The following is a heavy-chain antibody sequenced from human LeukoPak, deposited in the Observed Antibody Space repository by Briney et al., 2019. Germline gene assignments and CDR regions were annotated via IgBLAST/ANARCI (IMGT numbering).Heavy chain of an antibody. V-gene: IGHV1-2*02. Sequence: ASVKVSCKASGYTFTGYYVHWVRQAPGQRLEWMGWINPNSGDTNYAQKFQGRVTMTRDTSIYTAFLELSRLSSDDTAVYYCARDKDPQRLDYWGQGTLVTVSS. CDR3: ARDKDPQRLDY. CDR2: INPNSGDT. J-gene: IGHJ4*02. CDR1: GYTFTGYY. D-gene: IGHD2-15*01.